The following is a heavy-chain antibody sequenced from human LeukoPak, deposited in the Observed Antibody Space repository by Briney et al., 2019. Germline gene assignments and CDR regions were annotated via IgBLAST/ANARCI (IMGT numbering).Heavy chain of an antibody. V-gene: IGHV3-21*01. CDR2: ISSSSSYI. CDR1: GFTLSGYS. Sequence: GSLRLSCAASGFTLSGYSMNWIRQSPEKGLDWVSSISSSSSYIYYADSVNGRFTISRDNARNSLYLQMNSLRAEDTAVYYCARGTVGYSYVYNYWGQGTLVTVSS. D-gene: IGHD5-18*01. J-gene: IGHJ4*02. CDR3: ARGTVGYSYVYNY.